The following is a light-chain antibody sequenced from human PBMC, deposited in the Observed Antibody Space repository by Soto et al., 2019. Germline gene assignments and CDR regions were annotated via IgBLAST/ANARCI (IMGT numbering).Light chain of an antibody. CDR3: ISYTTDSPYV. CDR2: AVS. CDR1: SSDVGLYDY. V-gene: IGLV2-14*01. Sequence: QSALTQPASVSGSPGQSITISCTGTSSDVGLYDYVSWYQQHPGKAPQPMIYAVSNRPSGVSNRFSASKSGNTASLFISGLQAEDEADYYCISYTTDSPYVSGSGTQVTVL. J-gene: IGLJ1*01.